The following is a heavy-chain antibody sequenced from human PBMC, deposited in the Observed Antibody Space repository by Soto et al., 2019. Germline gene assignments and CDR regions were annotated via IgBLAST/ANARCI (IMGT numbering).Heavy chain of an antibody. D-gene: IGHD3-16*02. CDR2: ISSSSSTI. J-gene: IGHJ4*02. V-gene: IGHV3-48*01. CDR1: GFTFSSYS. Sequence: EVQLVESGGGLVQPGGSLRLSCAASGFTFSSYSMNWVRQAPGKGLEWVSYISSSSSTIYYADSVKGRFTISRDNAKNSLYLQRTSLRAEDTAVYYCARDHLPFGGVIVLDYWGQGTLVTVSS. CDR3: ARDHLPFGGVIVLDY.